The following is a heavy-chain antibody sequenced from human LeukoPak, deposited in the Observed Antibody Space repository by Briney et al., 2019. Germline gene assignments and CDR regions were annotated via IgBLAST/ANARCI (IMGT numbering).Heavy chain of an antibody. V-gene: IGHV3-30*02. J-gene: IGHJ4*02. CDR1: GFTFSSYA. Sequence: GGSLRLSCAASGFTFSSYAMHWVRQAPGKGLEWVAFIRYDGSNKYYADSVKGRFTISRDNSKNTLYLQMNSLRAEDTAVYYCAKGPTYYDFWSGYSDYWGQGTLVTVSS. D-gene: IGHD3-3*01. CDR2: IRYDGSNK. CDR3: AKGPTYYDFWSGYSDY.